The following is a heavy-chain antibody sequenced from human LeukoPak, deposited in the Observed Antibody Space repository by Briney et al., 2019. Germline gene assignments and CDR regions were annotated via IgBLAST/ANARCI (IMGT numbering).Heavy chain of an antibody. Sequence: SGGSLRLSCTVSGFTVSSISMSWVRQAPGKGLEWVSFIYSGGNTHYSDSVKGRFTISRDNSKNTLYLQMNSLRADDTAVYYCARRAGEYSHPYDYWGQGTLVTVSS. V-gene: IGHV3-53*01. CDR1: GFTVSSIS. CDR2: IYSGGNT. CDR3: ARRAGEYSHPYDY. D-gene: IGHD4-17*01. J-gene: IGHJ4*02.